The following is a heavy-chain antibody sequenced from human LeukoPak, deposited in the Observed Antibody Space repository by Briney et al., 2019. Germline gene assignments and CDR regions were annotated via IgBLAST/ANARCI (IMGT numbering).Heavy chain of an antibody. J-gene: IGHJ6*01. D-gene: IGHD3-10*01. CDR2: MYYSGST. Sequence: SETLSLTCTFSDGSISSYYWRLIRPPPGKVVGMMEYMYYSGSTKYNTYLKRRVTIPVATSTTQLSMKLSSVTAADTAVYYCARDYMVRGYSYGMDVWGEGSTVTVSS. CDR1: DGSISSYY. V-gene: IGHV4-59*01. CDR3: ARDYMVRGYSYGMDV.